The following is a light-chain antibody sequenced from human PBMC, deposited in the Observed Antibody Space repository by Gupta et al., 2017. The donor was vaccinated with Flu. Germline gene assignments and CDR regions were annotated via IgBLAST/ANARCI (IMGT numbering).Light chain of an antibody. J-gene: IGKJ3*01. V-gene: IGKV3-20*01. CDR1: QSVSSSY. CDR3: QQYGIAHPGVFT. CDR2: GAS. Sequence: EIVLTQSPGTLSLSPGERATLSCRASQSVSSSYLAWYQQKPGQAPRLLIYGASSRATGIPDRFSGSGSGTDFTLTISRLEPEEFAVYYCQQYGIAHPGVFTFGPGTKVDIK.